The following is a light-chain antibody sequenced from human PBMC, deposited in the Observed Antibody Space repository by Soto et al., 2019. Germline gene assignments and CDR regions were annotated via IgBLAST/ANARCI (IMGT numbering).Light chain of an antibody. J-gene: IGKJ2*03. CDR1: QRVSSKF. Sequence: EIVLTQCPGTLSLSPGEGATLSCRASQRVSSKFLAWYQQRPGQAPRLVIYGASTRATAIPDRFSGSGSGTDFTLTISRLEPEDLAPYYCQKYGGSPYSFGQGTKLESK. V-gene: IGKV3-20*01. CDR2: GAS. CDR3: QKYGGSPYS.